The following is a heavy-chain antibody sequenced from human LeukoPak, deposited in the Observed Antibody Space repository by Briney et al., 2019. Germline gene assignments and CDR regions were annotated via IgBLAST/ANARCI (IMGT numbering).Heavy chain of an antibody. CDR3: ARASLDDFWSGYYRGPSFDY. Sequence: ASVRVSCKASGYTFTSYDINWVRQATGQGLEWMGWMNPNSGNTGYAQKFQGRVTMTRNTSISTAYMELSSLRSEDTAVYYCARASLDDFWSGYYRGPSFDYWGQGTLVTVSS. CDR2: MNPNSGNT. CDR1: GYTFTSYD. J-gene: IGHJ4*02. V-gene: IGHV1-8*02. D-gene: IGHD3-3*01.